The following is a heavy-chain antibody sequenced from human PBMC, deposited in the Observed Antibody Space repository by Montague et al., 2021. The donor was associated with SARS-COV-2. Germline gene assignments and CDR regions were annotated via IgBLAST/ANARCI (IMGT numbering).Heavy chain of an antibody. J-gene: IGHJ6*02. Sequence: SETLSLTCAVYGGSFSGHYWSWIRQPPGKGLEWIGEIIHSGSTNYNPSLKSRVTISVDTSKNQFSLKLSSVTAADTAVNYCARGNSHYYGSGSYYAHYYGMDVWGQGTTVTVSS. CDR3: ARGNSHYYGSGSYYAHYYGMDV. CDR2: IIHSGST. V-gene: IGHV4-34*01. D-gene: IGHD3-10*01. CDR1: GGSFSGHY.